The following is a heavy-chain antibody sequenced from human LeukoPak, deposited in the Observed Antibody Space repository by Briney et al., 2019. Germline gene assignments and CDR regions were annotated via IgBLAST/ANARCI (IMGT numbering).Heavy chain of an antibody. D-gene: IGHD5-18*01. CDR2: ISYDGSNK. CDR1: GITFSSYA. CDR3: AREGTAMVNDAFDI. V-gene: IGHV3-30*04. J-gene: IGHJ3*02. Sequence: GGSLRLSCAASGITFSSYAMHWVRQAPGKGLEWVAVISYDGSNKYYADSVKGRFTISRDNSKNTLYLQMNSLRAEDTAVYYCAREGTAMVNDAFDIWGQGTMVTVSS.